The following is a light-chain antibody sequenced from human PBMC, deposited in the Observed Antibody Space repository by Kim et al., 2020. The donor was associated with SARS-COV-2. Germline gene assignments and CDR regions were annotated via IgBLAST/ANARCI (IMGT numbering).Light chain of an antibody. J-gene: IGKJ5*01. CDR1: QSVNSY. V-gene: IGKV3-11*01. CDR3: QQRDNWPPIT. Sequence: EIVLTQSPAPLSLSPGERATLSCRASQSVNSYLAWYQQKPGQAPRLLIYDASNRATGIPPRFSGSGSGTDFTLTISSLEPEDFAVYYCQQRDNWPPITFGQGTRLEIK. CDR2: DAS.